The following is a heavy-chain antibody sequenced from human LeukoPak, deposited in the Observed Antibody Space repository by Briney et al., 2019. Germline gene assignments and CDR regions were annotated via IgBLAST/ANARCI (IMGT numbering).Heavy chain of an antibody. CDR2: INHSGST. CDR3: ARIKRAAASGMDV. D-gene: IGHD2-2*01. CDR1: GGSISSYY. V-gene: IGHV4-34*01. J-gene: IGHJ6*02. Sequence: PSETLSLTCTVSGGSISSYYWSWIRQPPGKGLEWIGEINHSGSTNYNPSLKSRVTISVDTSKNQFSLKLSSVTAADTAVYYCARIKRAAASGMDVWGQGTTVTVSS.